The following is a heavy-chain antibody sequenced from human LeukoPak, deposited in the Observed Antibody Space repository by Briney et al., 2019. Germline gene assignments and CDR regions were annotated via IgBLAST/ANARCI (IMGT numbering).Heavy chain of an antibody. CDR2: IHQRGST. D-gene: IGHD6-19*01. V-gene: IGHV4-30-2*01. CDR3: ARDFSGWYSYYYYYGMDV. CDR1: GGSTGGGDYSISSGGYY. Sequence: PSETLSLTCSVSGGSTGGGDYSISSGGYYWSWVRQPPGKGLEWIGHIHQRGSTYYNPSLKSRVTISVDTSKNQFSLKLSSVTAADTAVYYCARDFSGWYSYYYYYGMDVWGQGTTVTVSS. J-gene: IGHJ6*02.